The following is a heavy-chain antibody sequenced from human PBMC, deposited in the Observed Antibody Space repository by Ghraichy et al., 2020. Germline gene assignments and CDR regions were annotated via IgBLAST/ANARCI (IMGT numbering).Heavy chain of an antibody. J-gene: IGHJ5*02. CDR1: GYTFTGYY. CDR2: INPNSGGT. V-gene: IGHV1-2*02. Sequence: ASVKVSCKASGYTFTGYYMHWVRQAPGQGLEWMGWINPNSGGTNYAQKFQGRVTMTRDTSISTAYMELSRLRSDDTAVYYCARDGGHKGYCSSTSCFGNWFDPWGQGTLVTVSS. D-gene: IGHD2-2*01. CDR3: ARDGGHKGYCSSTSCFGNWFDP.